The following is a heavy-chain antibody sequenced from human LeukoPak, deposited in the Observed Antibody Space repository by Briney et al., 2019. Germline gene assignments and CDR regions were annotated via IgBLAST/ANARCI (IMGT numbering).Heavy chain of an antibody. V-gene: IGHV1-18*01. CDR1: GYTFTSYG. CDR3: ATFPYYYGMDV. J-gene: IGHJ6*02. CDR2: INPNSGGT. D-gene: IGHD2/OR15-2a*01. Sequence: ASVKVSCKASGYTFTSYGISWVRQAPGQGLEWMGRINPNSGGTNYAQKFQGRVTMTEDTSTDTAYMKLSSLRSEDTAVYYCATFPYYYGMDVWGQGTTVTVSS.